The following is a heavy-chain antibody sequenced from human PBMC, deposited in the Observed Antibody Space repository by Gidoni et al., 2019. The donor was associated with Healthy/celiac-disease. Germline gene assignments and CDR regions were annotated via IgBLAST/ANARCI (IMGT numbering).Heavy chain of an antibody. CDR2: IIPIFGTA. CDR1: GGSLSSYA. Sequence: QVQLVQSGAEVKKPGSSVKVSCKAYGGSLSSYAISGVRQAPGQGLEWMGGIIPIFGTANYAHKFQGRVTLTADDSTSTAYMELSSLRSEDTAVYYCARATMATPGVFDYWGQGTLVTVSS. CDR3: ARATMATPGVFDY. V-gene: IGHV1-69*01. D-gene: IGHD3-10*01. J-gene: IGHJ4*02.